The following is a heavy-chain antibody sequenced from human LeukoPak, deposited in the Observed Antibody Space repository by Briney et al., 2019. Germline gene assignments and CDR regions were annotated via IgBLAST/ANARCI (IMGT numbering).Heavy chain of an antibody. J-gene: IGHJ4*02. V-gene: IGHV4-59*01. CDR2: IFYSGSP. CDR1: GGSISSYY. Sequence: SETLSLTCTVSGGSISSYYWSWIPQPPGEGLEWIGYIFYSGSPNYNPSLKSRVTISVDTSKNQFSLKLSSVTAADTAVYYCATFSWGSFDYWGQGTLVTVSS. CDR3: ATFSWGSFDY. D-gene: IGHD3-16*01.